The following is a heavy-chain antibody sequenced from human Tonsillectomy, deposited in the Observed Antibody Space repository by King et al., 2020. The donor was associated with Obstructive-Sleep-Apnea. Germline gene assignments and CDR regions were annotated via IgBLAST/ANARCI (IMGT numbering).Heavy chain of an antibody. CDR2: MFYIGNT. CDR1: ADSISNYY. Sequence: VQLQESGPGLVKPSETLSLTCTVSADSISNYYWSWIRQPPGKGLEWIGYMFYIGNTNYNPSLKSRVTISVDTSKIQFSLRLNSVTAADTAIYYCARHRGVEDYGGYGDYFDYWGQGTLVTVSS. V-gene: IGHV4-59*08. J-gene: IGHJ4*02. CDR3: ARHRGVEDYGGYGDYFDY. D-gene: IGHD5-12*01.